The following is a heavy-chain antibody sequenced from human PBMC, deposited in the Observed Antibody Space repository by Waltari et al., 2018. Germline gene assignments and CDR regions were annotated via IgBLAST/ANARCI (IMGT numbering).Heavy chain of an antibody. CDR3: AREWGSRDAFDI. CDR1: GASISSGDYY. J-gene: IGHJ3*02. V-gene: IGHV4-30-4*08. CDR2: IYYSGST. Sequence: QVQLQESGPGLVKPSQTLSLTCTVPGASISSGDYYWRWIRQPPGKGLEWIGYIYYSGSTYYNPSLKSRVTISVDTSKNQFSLKLSSVTAADTAVYYCAREWGSRDAFDIWGQGTMVTVSS. D-gene: IGHD2-15*01.